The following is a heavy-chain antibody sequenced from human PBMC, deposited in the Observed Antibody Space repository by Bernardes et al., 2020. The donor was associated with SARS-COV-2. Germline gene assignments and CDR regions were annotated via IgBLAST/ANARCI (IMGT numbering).Heavy chain of an antibody. CDR3: ARASVFYREEEAAFHY. V-gene: IGHV3-48*02. Sequence: GGSLRLSCAASGFTFSSYSMSWVRQAPGEGLEWLSNISGGGSYTYYTDSVTARFTISRDNAKNSLYLQMNSLRDEDTAVFYCARASVFYREEEAAFHYWGQGTLVTVSS. CDR1: GFTFSSYS. D-gene: IGHD3-16*02. J-gene: IGHJ4*02. CDR2: ISGGGSYT.